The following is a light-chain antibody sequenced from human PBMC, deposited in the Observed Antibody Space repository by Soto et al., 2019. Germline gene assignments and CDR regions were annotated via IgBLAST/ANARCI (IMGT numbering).Light chain of an antibody. Sequence: EIVLTQSADTLSLSPGERATLSCRASQTVRNNFLAWYQQKPGQAPRLLISVASSRATGIPDRFSGSGSGTDFSLTISRLEPEEFAVYYYQKYSRSSRTFGQGTKVDIK. J-gene: IGKJ1*01. V-gene: IGKV3-20*01. CDR2: VAS. CDR1: QTVRNNF. CDR3: QKYSRSSRT.